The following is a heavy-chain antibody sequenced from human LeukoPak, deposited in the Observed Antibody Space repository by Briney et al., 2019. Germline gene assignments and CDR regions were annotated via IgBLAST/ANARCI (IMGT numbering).Heavy chain of an antibody. Sequence: GASVKVSCKASGYTFTSYAMHWVRQAPGQRLEWMGWINAGNGNTKYSQKFQGRVTITRDTSASTAYMELGSLRSEDTAVYYCARDYYDSSKLRLGAFDIWGQGTMVTISS. J-gene: IGHJ3*02. CDR1: GYTFTSYA. CDR2: INAGNGNT. D-gene: IGHD3-22*01. CDR3: ARDYYDSSKLRLGAFDI. V-gene: IGHV1-3*01.